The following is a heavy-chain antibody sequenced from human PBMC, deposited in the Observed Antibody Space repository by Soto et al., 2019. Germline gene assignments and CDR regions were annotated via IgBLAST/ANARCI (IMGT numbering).Heavy chain of an antibody. CDR1: GFTFSSYG. Sequence: QVQLVESGGGVVQPGRSLRLSCAASGFTFSSYGMHWVRQAPGKGLEWVAVIWYDGSNKYYADSVKGRFTISRDNSKNTLYLQMNSLRAEDTAVYYCARDRRIALAGLINWFDPWGQGTLVTVSS. J-gene: IGHJ5*02. CDR3: ARDRRIALAGLINWFDP. D-gene: IGHD6-19*01. CDR2: IWYDGSNK. V-gene: IGHV3-33*01.